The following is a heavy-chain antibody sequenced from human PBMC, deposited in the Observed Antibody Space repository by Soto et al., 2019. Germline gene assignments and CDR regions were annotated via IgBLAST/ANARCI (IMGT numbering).Heavy chain of an antibody. D-gene: IGHD3-10*01. J-gene: IGHJ4*02. Sequence: EVQLVESGGGLVQPGGSLRLSCAASGFTFSSYWMHWVRQAPGKGLVWVSRINSDGSSTSYADSVKGRFTISRDNAKNTLYLQMNSLRAEDTAVYDCARDMAGFGELWSTYFDYWGQGTLVTVSS. V-gene: IGHV3-74*01. CDR2: INSDGSST. CDR3: ARDMAGFGELWSTYFDY. CDR1: GFTFSSYW.